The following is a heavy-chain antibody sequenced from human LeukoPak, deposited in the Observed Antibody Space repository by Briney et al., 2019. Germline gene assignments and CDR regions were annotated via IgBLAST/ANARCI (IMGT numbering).Heavy chain of an antibody. CDR3: YPAGIAVAGEGPNWFDP. V-gene: IGHV1-24*01. J-gene: IGHJ5*02. D-gene: IGHD6-19*01. CDR2: FDPEDGET. Sequence: GASVKVSCKVSGYTLTELSMHWVRQAPGKGLEWMGGFDPEDGETIYAQKFQGRVTMTEDTSTDTAYMELSSLRSEDTAVYYCYPAGIAVAGEGPNWFDPWGQGTLVTVSS. CDR1: GYTLTELS.